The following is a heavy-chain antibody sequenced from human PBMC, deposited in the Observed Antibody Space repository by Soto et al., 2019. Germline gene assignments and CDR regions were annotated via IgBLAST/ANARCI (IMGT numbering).Heavy chain of an antibody. CDR3: ARDLQVAATRFYYYHYGMDV. V-gene: IGHV1-69*13. CDR1: GGTFSSYA. CDR2: IIPIFGTA. J-gene: IGHJ6*02. Sequence: SVKVSCKASGGTFSSYAISWVRQAPGQGLEWMGGIIPIFGTANYAQKFQGRVTITADESTSTAYMELSSLRSEDTAVYYCARDLQVAATRFYYYHYGMDVWGRGTTVTVSS. D-gene: IGHD2-15*01.